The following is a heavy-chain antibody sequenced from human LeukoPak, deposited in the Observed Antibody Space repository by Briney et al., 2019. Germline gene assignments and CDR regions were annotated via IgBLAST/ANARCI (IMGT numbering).Heavy chain of an antibody. V-gene: IGHV3-48*03. CDR2: ISSSGSTI. D-gene: IGHD3-10*01. CDR3: ARALRMFPDYYYGSGGMDV. CDR1: GFTFSSYE. J-gene: IGHJ6*04. Sequence: PGGSLRLSCAASGFTFSSYEMNWVRQAPGKGLEWVSYISSSGSTIYYADSVKGRFTISRDNAKNSLYLQMNSLRAEDTAVYYCARALRMFPDYYYGSGGMDVWGKGTTVTVSS.